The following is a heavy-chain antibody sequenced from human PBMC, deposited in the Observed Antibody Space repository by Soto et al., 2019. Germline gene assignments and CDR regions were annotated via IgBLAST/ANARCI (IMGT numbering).Heavy chain of an antibody. CDR2: INPGNGNT. CDR1: GYTFMTYA. Sequence: QVQLVQSGAEVKKPGASVKISCKTSGYTFMTYALHWVRQAPAQRPEWMGWINPGNGNTEYSKKLQGRVTITRDTSARPVFREVANMTSEDTPVYYCAGVRMLWYGELSHWGQATQVIVSA. D-gene: IGHD3-10*01. V-gene: IGHV1-3*01. J-gene: IGHJ4*02. CDR3: AGVRMLWYGELSH.